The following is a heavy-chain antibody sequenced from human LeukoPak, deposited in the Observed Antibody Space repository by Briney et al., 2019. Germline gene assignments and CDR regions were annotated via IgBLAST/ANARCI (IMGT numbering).Heavy chain of an antibody. CDR1: GGSISSYY. CDR3: ASRWPRDAFDI. V-gene: IGHV4-4*07. J-gene: IGHJ3*02. D-gene: IGHD2-15*01. Sequence: SETLSLTCTVSGGSISSYYWSWIRQPAGKGLEWIGLIYTSGSTNYNPSLKSRVTISVDTSKNQFSLKLSSVTAADTAVYYCASRWPRDAFDIWGQGTMVTVSS. CDR2: IYTSGST.